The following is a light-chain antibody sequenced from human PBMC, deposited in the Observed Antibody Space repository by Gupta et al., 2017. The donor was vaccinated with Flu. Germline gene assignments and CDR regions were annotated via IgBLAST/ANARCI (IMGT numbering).Light chain of an antibody. Sequence: DIVMTQSPLSLPVTPGEPASISCRSSQSLLHSNGYNYLDWYLQKPGQSPQLLIYLGSNRASGVPDRFSGSGSGTDFTLKSSRVEAEDVGVYYCMQVLQTWTFGQGTKVEIK. V-gene: IGKV2-28*01. CDR2: LGS. J-gene: IGKJ1*01. CDR3: MQVLQTWT. CDR1: QSLLHSNGYNY.